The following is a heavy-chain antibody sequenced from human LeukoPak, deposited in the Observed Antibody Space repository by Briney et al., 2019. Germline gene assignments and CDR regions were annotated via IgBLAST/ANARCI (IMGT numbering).Heavy chain of an antibody. J-gene: IGHJ4*02. CDR2: IYYSGST. CDR1: GGSISSYY. Sequence: SETLSLTCTVSGGSISSYYWSWIRQPPGKGLEWIGYIYYSGSTNYNPSLKSRVTISVDTSKNQFSLKLSSVTAADTAVYHCARGRGWLGYWGQGTLVTVSS. V-gene: IGHV4-59*01. CDR3: ARGRGWLGY. D-gene: IGHD3-9*01.